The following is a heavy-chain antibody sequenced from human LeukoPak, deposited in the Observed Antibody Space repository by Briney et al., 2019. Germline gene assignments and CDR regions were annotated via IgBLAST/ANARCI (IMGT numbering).Heavy chain of an antibody. CDR3: ARRRYYGSGSLYFDY. CDR1: GGSISSSSYY. CDR2: IYYSGST. V-gene: IGHV4-39*01. J-gene: IGHJ4*02. D-gene: IGHD3-10*01. Sequence: PSETLSPTRTVSGGSISSSSYYWGWIRQPPGKGLEWIGSIYYSGSTYYNPSLKSRVTISVDTSKNQFSLKLSSVTAADTAVYYCARRRYYGSGSLYFDYWGWGTLVTVSS.